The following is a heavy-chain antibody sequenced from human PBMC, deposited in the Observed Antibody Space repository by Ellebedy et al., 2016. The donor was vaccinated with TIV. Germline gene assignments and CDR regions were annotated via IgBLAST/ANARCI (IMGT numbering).Heavy chain of an antibody. J-gene: IGHJ5*02. V-gene: IGHV3-21*01. D-gene: IGHD3-10*01. Sequence: GESLKISCAASGFTFTSYSMNWVRQAPGKGLEWVSSISSTGYYIYYADSLKGRFTISRDDARNSLYLQMNSLRAEDTAVYYCARGNTLVRGVSGLGWLDPWGQGTLVTVSS. CDR3: ARGNTLVRGVSGLGWLDP. CDR2: ISSTGYYI. CDR1: GFTFTSYS.